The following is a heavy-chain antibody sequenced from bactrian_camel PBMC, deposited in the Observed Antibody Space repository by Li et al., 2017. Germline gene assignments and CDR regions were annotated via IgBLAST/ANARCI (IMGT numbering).Heavy chain of an antibody. V-gene: IGHV3S63*01. CDR1: GFTFEYSD. D-gene: IGHD2*01. J-gene: IGHJ4*01. CDR3: AGGRRWTETDTPCGRNEYHY. Sequence: HVQLVESGGGSVQAGGSLRLSCTASGFTFEYSDSVWYRQAPGNECELVSHTRSDGGTSYAESVKGRFTISQDNAENVVYLQMNRLKPQDTGVYYCAGGRRWTETDTPCGRNEYHYWGQGTQVTVS. CDR2: HTRSDGGT.